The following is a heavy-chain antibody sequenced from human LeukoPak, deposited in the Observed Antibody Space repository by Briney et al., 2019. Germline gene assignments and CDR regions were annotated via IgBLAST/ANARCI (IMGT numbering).Heavy chain of an antibody. J-gene: IGHJ4*02. CDR2: IDPNSGVT. D-gene: IGHD3-10*01. Sequence: ASVKVSCKASGYTFTGYYMHWVRQAPGQGVEWMGRIDPNSGVTNYAQKFQGRVTVTRDTSISTAYMDLSRLRSDDTAVYYCARDRYYGSGAFYNVFDYWGQGTLVTVSS. V-gene: IGHV1-2*06. CDR3: ARDRYYGSGAFYNVFDY. CDR1: GYTFTGYY.